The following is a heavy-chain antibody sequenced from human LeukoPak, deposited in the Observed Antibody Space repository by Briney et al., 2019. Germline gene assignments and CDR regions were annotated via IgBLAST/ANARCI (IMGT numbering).Heavy chain of an antibody. D-gene: IGHD4-23*01. CDR2: VKQDGSVK. Sequence: GGSLRLSCAASGFTFSNYWMSWVRQAPEKGLEWVANVKQDGSVKQYMDSMKGRITISRDNAKKSLYLQMNSLRGEDTAVYYCARDRDDGGFEYWGQGTLVTVSS. J-gene: IGHJ4*02. CDR3: ARDRDDGGFEY. V-gene: IGHV3-7*01. CDR1: GFTFSNYW.